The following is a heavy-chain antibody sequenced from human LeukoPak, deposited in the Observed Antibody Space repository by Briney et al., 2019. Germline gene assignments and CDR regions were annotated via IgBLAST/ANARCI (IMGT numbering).Heavy chain of an antibody. V-gene: IGHV1-46*01. CDR1: GYTFTSYY. Sequence: ASVKVSCKASGYTFTSYYMHWVRQAPGQGLEWMGIINPSGGSTSYAQKFQGRVTMTRDTSTSTVYMELSSLRSEDTAVYYCARSVVVPAAHQYYYYMDVWGKGTTVTVSS. D-gene: IGHD2-2*01. CDR2: INPSGGST. CDR3: ARSVVVPAAHQYYYYMDV. J-gene: IGHJ6*03.